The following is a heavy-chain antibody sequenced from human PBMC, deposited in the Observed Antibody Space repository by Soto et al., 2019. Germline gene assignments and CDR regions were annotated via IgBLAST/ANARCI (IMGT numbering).Heavy chain of an antibody. Sequence: QVQLVQSGAEMKKPGASVKVSCKASGYTFSTYGITWVRQAPGQGLDWMGWINPFKGDTNSAARFQGRVSITADTSTSTAYMDLNSLRSDDTAVYYCARVRVIRGVIPSHFGLWGQGTLGTVSS. D-gene: IGHD3-10*01. CDR2: INPFKGDT. J-gene: IGHJ4*02. V-gene: IGHV1-18*01. CDR1: GYTFSTYG. CDR3: ARVRVIRGVIPSHFGL.